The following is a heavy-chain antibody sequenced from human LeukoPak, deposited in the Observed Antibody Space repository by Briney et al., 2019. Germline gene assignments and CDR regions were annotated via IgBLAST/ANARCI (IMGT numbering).Heavy chain of an antibody. CDR3: ARDSGSYLARDAFDI. CDR2: VTPNSVGT. D-gene: IGHD1-26*01. Sequence: ASVKVSCKASGYTFTGYYMHRVRQAPGQGLECMGWVTPNSVGTNYTQKFQGRVTMTRDTAISTAYMGLSRLRSDDTAVYYCARDSGSYLARDAFDIWGQRTMVTVSS. CDR1: GYTFTGYY. J-gene: IGHJ3*02. V-gene: IGHV1-2*02.